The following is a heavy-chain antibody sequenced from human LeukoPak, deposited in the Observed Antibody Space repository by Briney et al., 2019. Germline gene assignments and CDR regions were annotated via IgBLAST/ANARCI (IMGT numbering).Heavy chain of an antibody. CDR1: GYTFTSYA. J-gene: IGHJ6*03. V-gene: IGHV1-8*01. Sequence: ASVTVSCKASGYTFTSYAINWVRQATGQGLEWMGWMNPNSGNTGYAQKFQGRVTMTRNTSISTAYMELSSLRSEDTAVYYCARGFDGSSSSYYYYYYMDVWGKGTTVTVSS. CDR3: ARGFDGSSSSYYYYYYMDV. D-gene: IGHD6-13*01. CDR2: MNPNSGNT.